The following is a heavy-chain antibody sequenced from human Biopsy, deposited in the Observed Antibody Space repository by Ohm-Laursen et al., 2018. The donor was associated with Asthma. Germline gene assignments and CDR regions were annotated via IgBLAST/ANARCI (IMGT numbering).Heavy chain of an antibody. V-gene: IGHV3-33*01. CDR3: ARKARHGDYDFDY. D-gene: IGHD4-17*01. J-gene: IGHJ4*02. CDR1: GFTFNSYG. Sequence: SLRLSCAASGFTFNSYGMHWVRQAPGKGLERVAVIWYDGSNKYYADSVKGRFTISRDNSKNTLYLQMNSLRAEDTAVYYCARKARHGDYDFDYWGQGTLVTVSS. CDR2: IWYDGSNK.